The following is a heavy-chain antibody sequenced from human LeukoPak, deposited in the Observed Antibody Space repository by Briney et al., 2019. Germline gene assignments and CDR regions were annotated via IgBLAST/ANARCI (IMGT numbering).Heavy chain of an antibody. J-gene: IGHJ5*02. CDR3: ARGSVAVTNWFDP. CDR1: GYTFTGYY. CDR2: INPNSGGT. Sequence: GASVKVSCKASGYTFTGYYMHWARQAPGQGLEWMGRINPNSGGTNYAQKFQGRVTMTRDTSISTAYMELSRPRSDDTAVYYCARGSVAVTNWFDPWGQGTLVTVSS. D-gene: IGHD6-19*01. V-gene: IGHV1-2*06.